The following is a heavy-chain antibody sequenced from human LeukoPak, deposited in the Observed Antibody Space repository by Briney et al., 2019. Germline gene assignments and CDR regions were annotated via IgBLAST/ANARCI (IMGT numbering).Heavy chain of an antibody. CDR1: GYTFTSYD. CDR2: MNPNSGNT. Sequence: ASVKVSCKASGYTFTSYDINWVRQATGQGLEWMGWMNPNSGNTGYAQKFQGRVTMTRNTSISTAYMELSSLRAEDTAVYYCAKDQRKYCSRDTCHVFDIWGQGTMVTVSS. CDR3: AKDQRKYCSRDTCHVFDI. V-gene: IGHV1-8*01. J-gene: IGHJ3*02. D-gene: IGHD2-15*01.